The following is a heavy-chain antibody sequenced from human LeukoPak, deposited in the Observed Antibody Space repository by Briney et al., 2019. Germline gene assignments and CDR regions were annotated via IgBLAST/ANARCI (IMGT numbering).Heavy chain of an antibody. CDR3: GGSRDGYIDY. J-gene: IGHJ4*02. CDR1: GDSISSYY. Sequence: PSETLSLTCSVSGDSISSYYGRWVRQPAGKGLEWVGRIHTSGSTNYNPSLSSRVTMSLATSKNQFSLKLSSVTAADTAVYYCGGSRDGYIDYWGQGTLVTVSS. V-gene: IGHV4-4*07. CDR2: IHTSGST. D-gene: IGHD5-24*01.